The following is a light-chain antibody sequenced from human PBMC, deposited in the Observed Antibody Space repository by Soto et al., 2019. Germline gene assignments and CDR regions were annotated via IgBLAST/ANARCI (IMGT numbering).Light chain of an antibody. J-gene: IGLJ3*02. Sequence: QSVLTQPPSVSGAPGQRVTISCTESSSNIGAGYDVHWYQQLPGTAPKLLIYGNSNRPSGVPDRFSGSNSGTSASLAITGLQAEDAADYYCQSYDSSLSGWVFCGGTK. CDR2: GNS. CDR1: SSNIGAGYD. CDR3: QSYDSSLSGWV. V-gene: IGLV1-40*01.